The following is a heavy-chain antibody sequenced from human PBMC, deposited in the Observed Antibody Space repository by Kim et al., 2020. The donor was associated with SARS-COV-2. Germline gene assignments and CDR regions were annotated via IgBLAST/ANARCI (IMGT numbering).Heavy chain of an antibody. D-gene: IGHD3-10*01. V-gene: IGHV4-34*01. CDR1: GGSFSGYY. CDR2: INHSGST. J-gene: IGHJ4*02. CDR3: ASRGSPYYGSGSPRRAIDY. Sequence: SETLSLTCAVYGGSFSGYYWSWIRQPPGKGLEWIGEINHSGSTNYNPSLKSRVTISVDTSKNQFSLKLSSVTAADTAVYYCASRGSPYYGSGSPRRAIDYWGQGALVAVSS.